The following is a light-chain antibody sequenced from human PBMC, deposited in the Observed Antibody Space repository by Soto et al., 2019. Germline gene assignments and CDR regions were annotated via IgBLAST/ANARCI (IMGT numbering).Light chain of an antibody. CDR3: QQRDSWPRT. V-gene: IGKV3-11*01. Sequence: EIVLTQSPATLSLSPGERATLSCRASQRISRSLAWYQHKPGQAPRLLIFDTSNRATGIPARFSGSGSGTDFTLTISSLEPEDFAIYYCQQRDSWPRTFGQGTKVVIK. J-gene: IGKJ1*01. CDR1: QRISRS. CDR2: DTS.